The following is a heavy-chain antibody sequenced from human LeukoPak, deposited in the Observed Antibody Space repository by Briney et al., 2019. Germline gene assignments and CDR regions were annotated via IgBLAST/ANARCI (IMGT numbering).Heavy chain of an antibody. J-gene: IGHJ5*02. CDR3: ATQNPPGSGYYDTYNWFDP. CDR1: GFTFDDYV. D-gene: IGHD5-12*01. Sequence: RGSLRLSCTASGFTFDDYVMHWVRQAPGKGLEWVSLISGDGSGTYYADSVKGRFTISRDNSKNSLFLHMSGLRAEDTALYYCATQNPPGSGYYDTYNWFDPWGQGTLVTVAS. V-gene: IGHV3-43*02. CDR2: ISGDGSGT.